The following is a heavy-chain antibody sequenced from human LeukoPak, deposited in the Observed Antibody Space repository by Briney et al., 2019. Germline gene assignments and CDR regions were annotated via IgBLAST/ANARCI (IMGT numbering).Heavy chain of an antibody. CDR1: GFTFSNYS. D-gene: IGHD3-3*01. Sequence: GGSLRLSCAASGFTFSNYSMNWVRQAPGKGLEWVSYISSSSSTIYYADSVKGRFTISRDNAKNSLYLQMNSLRAEDTAVYYCARRSGYLSYYYYYYMDVWGKGTTVTVSS. V-gene: IGHV3-48*04. CDR2: ISSSSSTI. CDR3: ARRSGYLSYYYYYYMDV. J-gene: IGHJ6*03.